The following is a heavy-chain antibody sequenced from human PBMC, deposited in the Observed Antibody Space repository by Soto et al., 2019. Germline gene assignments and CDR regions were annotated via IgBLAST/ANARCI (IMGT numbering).Heavy chain of an antibody. CDR3: ARSGRYLDWLNY. V-gene: IGHV3-30-3*01. CDR1: GSTFSSYA. D-gene: IGHD3-9*01. Sequence: GSLRLSCAASGSTFSSYAIHWVRQAPGKGLEWVAVISYDGSNKYYADSVKGRFTISRDNSKNTLYLQMNSLRAEDTAVYYCARSGRYLDWLNYWGQGTLVTV. CDR2: ISYDGSNK. J-gene: IGHJ4*02.